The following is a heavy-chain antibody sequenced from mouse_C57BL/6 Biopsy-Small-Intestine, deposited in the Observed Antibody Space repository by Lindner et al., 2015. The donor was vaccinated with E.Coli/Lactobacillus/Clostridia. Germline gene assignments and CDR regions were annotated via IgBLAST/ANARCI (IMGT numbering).Heavy chain of an antibody. CDR1: GFTFSTYG. D-gene: IGHD2-5*01. J-gene: IGHJ3*01. V-gene: IGHV5-6*01. CDR2: ISSGGSYT. CDR3: SRPIYYSNYAFAY. Sequence: VQLQESGGDLVKPGGSLKLSCAASGFTFSTYGMSWVRQTPDKRLEWVATISSGGSYTYYPDSVKGRFTISRDSAKKTLYLQMGSLKSEDTAMYYCSRPIYYSNYAFAYWGQGTLVTVSA.